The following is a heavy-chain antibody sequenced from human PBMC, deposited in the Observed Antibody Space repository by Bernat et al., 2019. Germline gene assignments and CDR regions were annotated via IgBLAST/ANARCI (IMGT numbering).Heavy chain of an antibody. CDR1: GGTFSSYT. Sequence: QVQLVQSGAEVKKPGSSVKVSCKASGGTFSSYTISWVRQAPGQGLEWMGRIIPILGIANYAQKFQGRVTITADKSTSTAYMELSSLRSEDTAVYYCARDLNGYSGYDHYWGQGTLVTVSS. CDR3: ARDLNGYSGYDHY. J-gene: IGHJ4*02. CDR2: IIPILGIA. D-gene: IGHD5-12*01. V-gene: IGHV1-69*08.